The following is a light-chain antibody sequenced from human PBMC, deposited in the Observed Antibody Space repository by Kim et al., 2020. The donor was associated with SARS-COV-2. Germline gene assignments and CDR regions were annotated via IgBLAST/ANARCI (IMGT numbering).Light chain of an antibody. V-gene: IGLV1-44*01. Sequence: VLTQSPSASGTPGQRVSISCSGSTSNIGSNTVSWYQQFPGTAPRLLINSNNQRPSGVPDRFSGSKSGTSASLAISGLHSEDEATYYCVSWDDNFNRPVFGGGTQLTVL. J-gene: IGLJ3*02. CDR3: VSWDDNFNRPV. CDR1: TSNIGSNT. CDR2: SNN.